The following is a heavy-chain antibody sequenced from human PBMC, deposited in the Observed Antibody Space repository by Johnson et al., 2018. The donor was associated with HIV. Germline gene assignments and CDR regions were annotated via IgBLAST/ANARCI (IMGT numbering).Heavy chain of an antibody. CDR2: ISYDGSNK. CDR3: AKEGIVPTAAVVGPPVDLDL. V-gene: IGHV3-30*18. CDR1: GFTFSSYG. D-gene: IGHD5-12*01. Sequence: QVQLVESGGGVVQPGRSLRLSCAASGFTFSSYGMHWVRQAPGKGLEWVAVISYDGSNKYYADSVKGRFTISRDNSKHILYLHMNIVRTDDTALYFCAKEGIVPTAAVVGPPVDLDLWGQGTTVTVSS. J-gene: IGHJ3*01.